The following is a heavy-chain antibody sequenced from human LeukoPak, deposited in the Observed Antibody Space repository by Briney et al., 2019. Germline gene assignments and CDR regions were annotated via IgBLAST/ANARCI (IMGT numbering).Heavy chain of an antibody. V-gene: IGHV1-69*02. D-gene: IGHD4-11*01. J-gene: IGHJ4*02. Sequence: SVKVSCKASGGTFSSYTISWVRQAPGQGLEWMGRIIPILGIANYAQKFQGRVTITADKSTSTAYMELSSLRSEDTAVYYCARGALSTVTPIGWGQGTLVTVSS. CDR2: IIPILGIA. CDR3: ARGALSTVTPIG. CDR1: GGTFSSYT.